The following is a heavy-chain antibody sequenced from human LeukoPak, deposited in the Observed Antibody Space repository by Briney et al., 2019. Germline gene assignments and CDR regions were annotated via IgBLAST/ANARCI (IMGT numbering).Heavy chain of an antibody. CDR2: IGYSGSDI. CDR1: GFNFSSFG. D-gene: IGHD2-8*02. Sequence: GGSLRLSCAASGFNFSSFGMHWVRQAPGEGLEWVAYIGYSGSDIYYADSVKGRFTISRDNSKNTVHLQLSSLRAADTALYSCARDLTERKYYIAFWGKGTLVTVSS. V-gene: IGHV3-30*02. CDR3: ARDLTERKYYIAF. J-gene: IGHJ4*02.